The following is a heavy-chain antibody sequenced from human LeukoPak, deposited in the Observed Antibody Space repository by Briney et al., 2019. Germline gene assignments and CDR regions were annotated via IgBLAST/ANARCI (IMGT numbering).Heavy chain of an antibody. D-gene: IGHD4-17*01. Sequence: GASVKVSCKASGYTFTSYGISWVRQAPGQGLEWMARISAYNGNTNYAQKLQGRVTMTTDTSTSTAYMELRSLRSDDTAVYYCARDKTTDYGDEVGHDYWGQGTLVTVSS. J-gene: IGHJ4*02. CDR2: ISAYNGNT. CDR3: ARDKTTDYGDEVGHDY. V-gene: IGHV1-18*01. CDR1: GYTFTSYG.